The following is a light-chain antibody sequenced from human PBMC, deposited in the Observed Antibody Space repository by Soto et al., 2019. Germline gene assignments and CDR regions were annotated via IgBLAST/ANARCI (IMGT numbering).Light chain of an antibody. Sequence: QLVLTQSPSAPASLGASVKLTCTLSSGHSSYAIAWYQQQPEKGPRYLMKLNSDGSHSKGDGIPDRFSGSSSGAERYLTISSLQSEDEADYYCQTWGTGYWVFGGGTKLTVL. J-gene: IGLJ3*02. CDR2: LNSDGSH. CDR1: SGHSSYA. V-gene: IGLV4-69*01. CDR3: QTWGTGYWV.